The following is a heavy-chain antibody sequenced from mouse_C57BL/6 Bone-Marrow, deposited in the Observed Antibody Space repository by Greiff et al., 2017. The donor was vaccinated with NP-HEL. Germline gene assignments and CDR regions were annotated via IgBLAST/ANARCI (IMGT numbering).Heavy chain of an antibody. CDR2: IYPSDSDT. CDR1: GYTFTSYW. J-gene: IGHJ2*01. Sequence: VQLQQPGAELVRPGSSVKLSCKASGYTFTSYWMDWVKQRPGQGLEWIGNIYPSDSDTHYNQKFKDKATLTVDKSSSTAYMQLSSLTSEDSAVYYCARGGDYYGSSPGYWGQGTTLTVSS. CDR3: ARGGDYYGSSPGY. D-gene: IGHD1-1*01. V-gene: IGHV1-61*01.